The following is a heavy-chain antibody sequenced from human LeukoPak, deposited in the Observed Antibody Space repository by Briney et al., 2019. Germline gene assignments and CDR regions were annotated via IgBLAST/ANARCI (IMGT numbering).Heavy chain of an antibody. CDR3: ANWYYYENGAYWC. J-gene: IGHJ4*02. CDR1: GFTFSSYS. Sequence: GSLRLSCAASGFTFSSYSLNWVRQVPGKGLEWVSSISSSSSYIYCADSVKGRFTISRDNAKNSLYLQMNSLRAEDTALYYCANWYYYENGAYWCWGQGTLVTVSS. CDR2: ISSSSSYI. V-gene: IGHV3-21*04. D-gene: IGHD3-22*01.